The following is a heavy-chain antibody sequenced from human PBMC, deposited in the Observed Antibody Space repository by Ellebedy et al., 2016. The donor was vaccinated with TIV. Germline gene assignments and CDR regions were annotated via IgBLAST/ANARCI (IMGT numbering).Heavy chain of an antibody. CDR2: IYYTGST. J-gene: IGHJ5*02. CDR3: ARWFGELLYVRWFDP. Sequence: SETLSLTCTVSGGSISRSSYYWGWIRQSPQKGLEWIGSIYYTGSTFYNPSLKSRVTISVETSKSQFSLRLTSVTAADTAVYYCARWFGELLYVRWFDPWGQGTLVTVSS. V-gene: IGHV4-39*01. D-gene: IGHD3-10*01. CDR1: GGSISRSSYY.